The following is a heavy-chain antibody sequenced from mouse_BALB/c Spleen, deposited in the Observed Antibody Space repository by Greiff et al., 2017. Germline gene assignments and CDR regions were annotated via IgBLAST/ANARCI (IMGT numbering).Heavy chain of an antibody. J-gene: IGHJ4*01. D-gene: IGHD1-1*01. CDR3: ARGFYYGYAMDD. Sequence: EVQRVESGPGLVKPSQSLSLTCTVTGYSITSDYAWNWIRQFPGNKLEWMGYISYSGSTSYNPSLKSRISITRDTSKNQFFLQLNSVTTEDTATYYCARGFYYGYAMDDWGQGTSVTVSS. V-gene: IGHV3-2*02. CDR1: GYSITSDYA. CDR2: ISYSGST.